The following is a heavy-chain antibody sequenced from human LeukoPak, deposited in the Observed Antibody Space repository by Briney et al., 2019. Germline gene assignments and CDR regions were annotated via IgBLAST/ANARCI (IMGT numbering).Heavy chain of an antibody. CDR1: GGSVSSGSYY. Sequence: PSETLSLTCTVSGGSVSSGSYYWSWIRQPPGKGLEWIGSIYYSGSTYYNPSLKSRVTISVDTSKNQFSLKLSSVTAADTAVYYCARHYYDSSGYYHDYWGQGTLVTVSS. CDR2: IYYSGST. J-gene: IGHJ4*02. CDR3: ARHYYDSSGYYHDY. D-gene: IGHD3-22*01. V-gene: IGHV4-39*01.